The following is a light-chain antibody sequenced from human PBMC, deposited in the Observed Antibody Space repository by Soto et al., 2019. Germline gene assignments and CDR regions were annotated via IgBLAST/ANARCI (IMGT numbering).Light chain of an antibody. CDR1: SSNIGSNP. CDR3: AAWDDSLEGVV. CDR2: TNN. V-gene: IGLV1-44*01. J-gene: IGLJ3*02. Sequence: SVLTQPPSASGTPGQRVTISCSGSSSNIGSNPVSWYQHLPGTAPKVLIFTNNQRPSGVPDRVSGSKSGTSASLAISGVRAEDEAHYYCAAWDDSLEGVVLGGGTKLTVL.